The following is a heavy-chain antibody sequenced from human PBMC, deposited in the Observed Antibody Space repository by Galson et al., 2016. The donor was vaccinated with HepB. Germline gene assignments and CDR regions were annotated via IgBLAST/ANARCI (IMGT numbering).Heavy chain of an antibody. V-gene: IGHV2-5*02. CDR2: IYWDDDK. D-gene: IGHD4-17*01. J-gene: IGHJ4*02. CDR1: GFSLRTSGVG. CDR3: AHAENGDFVGY. Sequence: PALVKPTQTLTLTCTFSGFSLRTSGVGVGWIRQPPGKALEWLALIYWDDDKRYTPPLKRRLTVTKDTSKNLVVLTVSNMNPVDTATYYCAHAENGDFVGYWGQGTLVIVSS.